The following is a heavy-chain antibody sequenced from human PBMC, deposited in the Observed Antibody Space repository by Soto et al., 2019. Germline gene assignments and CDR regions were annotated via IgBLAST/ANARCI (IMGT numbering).Heavy chain of an antibody. CDR2: IIPLFGTA. CDR3: ARASDTSGYYY. Sequence: QVQLVQSGADVKKPGSSVKVSCQASGVTFSSETLGWVRQAPGQGLEWVGGIIPLFGTASYAQKFQGRVTITADEVTSTAHLELGSLTSEDTAVYFCARASDTSGYYYWGQGTLVTVSS. D-gene: IGHD3-22*01. V-gene: IGHV1-69*01. J-gene: IGHJ4*02. CDR1: GVTFSSET.